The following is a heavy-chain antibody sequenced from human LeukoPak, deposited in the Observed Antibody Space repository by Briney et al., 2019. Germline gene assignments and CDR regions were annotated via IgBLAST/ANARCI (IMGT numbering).Heavy chain of an antibody. V-gene: IGHV3-49*03. D-gene: IGHD1-26*01. Sequence: PGGSLRLSCTASGFTFGDYAMSWFRQAPGKGLEWVGFIRSKAYGGTTEYAASVKGRFTISRDDSKSIAYLQMNSLKTEDTAVYYCARPQYSGSSRPFDYWGQGTLVTVSS. CDR1: GFTFGDYA. CDR2: IRSKAYGGTT. CDR3: ARPQYSGSSRPFDY. J-gene: IGHJ4*02.